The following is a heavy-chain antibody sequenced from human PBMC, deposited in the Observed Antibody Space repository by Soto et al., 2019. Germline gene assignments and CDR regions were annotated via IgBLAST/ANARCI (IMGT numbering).Heavy chain of an antibody. J-gene: IGHJ4*02. V-gene: IGHV3-7*01. Sequence: EVQLVESGGGLVQPGGSLRFSCAASRFTFNRDWMGWVRQAPGKGPEWLVNIKQAGSERYYVDSVKGRFTISRENVENSLFLQMNSLRAEDTAVYYCTRTISALPGDEYWGQGTLVTVSS. CDR1: RFTFNRDW. CDR3: TRTISALPGDEY. CDR2: IKQAGSER. D-gene: IGHD6-6*01.